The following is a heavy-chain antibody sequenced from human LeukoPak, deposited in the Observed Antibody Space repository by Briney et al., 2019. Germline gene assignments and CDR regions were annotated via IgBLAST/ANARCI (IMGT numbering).Heavy chain of an antibody. CDR3: ARIVVVPAAMYYFDY. CDR1: GGSISSGGYY. Sequence: SQTLSLTCTVSGGSISSGGYYWSWIRQPPGKGLEWIAYIYHSGSTYYNPSLKSRVTISVDRSKNQFSLKLSSVTAADTAVYYCARIVVVPAAMYYFDYWGQGTLVAVSS. CDR2: IYHSGST. J-gene: IGHJ4*02. V-gene: IGHV4-30-2*01. D-gene: IGHD2-2*01.